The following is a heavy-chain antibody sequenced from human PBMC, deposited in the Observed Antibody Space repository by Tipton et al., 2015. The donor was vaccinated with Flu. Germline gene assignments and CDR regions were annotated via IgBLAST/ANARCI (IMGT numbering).Heavy chain of an antibody. CDR3: ARRNYDTRGGAFDI. J-gene: IGHJ3*02. Sequence: QLVQSGAEVKKPGESLKISCKGSGYSFSTFWIGWLRHIPGKGLECMGIIYPGDSEIRYTPSFQGHVTISADKSVSTVSLQWSSLKASDSAIYYCARRNYDTRGGAFDIWGQGTTVTVSS. CDR1: GYSFSTFW. D-gene: IGHD3-22*01. CDR2: IYPGDSEI. V-gene: IGHV5-51*03.